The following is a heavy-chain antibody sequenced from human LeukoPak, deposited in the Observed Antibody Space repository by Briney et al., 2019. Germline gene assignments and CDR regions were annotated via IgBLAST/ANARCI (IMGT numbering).Heavy chain of an antibody. CDR2: ISGSGGST. CDR3: ARGDRGQYYYYYMDV. Sequence: PGGSLRLSCAASGFTFNSNAMSWVRQAPGKGLEWVSGISGSGGSTYSADSVKGRFTISRDNAKNTLYLQMNSLRAEDTAVYYCARGDRGQYYYYYMDVWGKGTTVTVSS. V-gene: IGHV3-23*01. CDR1: GFTFNSNA. J-gene: IGHJ6*03.